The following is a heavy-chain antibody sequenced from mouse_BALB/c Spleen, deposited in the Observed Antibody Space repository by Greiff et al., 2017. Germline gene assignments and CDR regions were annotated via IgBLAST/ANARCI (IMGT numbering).Heavy chain of an antibody. CDR3: TRPPYGYYFDY. V-gene: IGHV1-5*01. CDR1: GYTFTSYW. Sequence: VQLQQSGTVLARPGASVKMSCKASGYTFTSYWMHWVKQRPGQGLEWIGAIYPGNSDTSYNQKFKGKAKLTAVTSTSTAYMELSSLTNEDSAVYYCTRPPYGYYFDYWGQGTTLTVSS. D-gene: IGHD1-1*01. J-gene: IGHJ2*01. CDR2: IYPGNSDT.